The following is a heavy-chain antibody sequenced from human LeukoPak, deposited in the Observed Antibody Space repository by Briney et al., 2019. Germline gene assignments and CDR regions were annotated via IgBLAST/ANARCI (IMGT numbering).Heavy chain of an antibody. Sequence: GGSLRLSCAASGFTFSSYGMHWVRQAPGKGLEWVAFIWYDASNKYYADSVKGRFTISRDNSENTLYLQMSSLRAEDTAVYYCAKDSGTYWVDYYYMDVWGKGTTVTVSS. V-gene: IGHV3-30*02. J-gene: IGHJ6*03. CDR2: IWYDASNK. D-gene: IGHD1-26*01. CDR3: AKDSGTYWVDYYYMDV. CDR1: GFTFSSYG.